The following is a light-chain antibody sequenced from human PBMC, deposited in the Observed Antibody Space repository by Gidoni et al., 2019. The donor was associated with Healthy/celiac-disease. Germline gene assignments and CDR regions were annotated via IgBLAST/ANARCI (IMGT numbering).Light chain of an antibody. CDR2: DAS. CDR1: KDISNY. J-gene: IGKJ4*01. V-gene: IGKV1-33*01. CDR3: QQYDNLPLT. Sequence: DVQMTQSSSSLSASVGDRVTITCQASKDISNYLNWYQQKQGKAPKLLIYDASNLETGVPSRFSGSGSGTDFTFTISSLQPEDIATYYCQQYDNLPLTFGGGTKVEIK.